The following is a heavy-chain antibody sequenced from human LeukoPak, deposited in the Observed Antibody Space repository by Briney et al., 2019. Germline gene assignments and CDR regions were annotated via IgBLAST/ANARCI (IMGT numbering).Heavy chain of an antibody. CDR3: AGDRRITGTSHYGMDV. V-gene: IGHV4-4*07. CDR1: GGSISSSY. J-gene: IGHJ6*02. CDR2: IYTSGGT. D-gene: IGHD1-7*01. Sequence: SETLSLTCNVPGGSISSSYWSWIWQPAGKRLEWIWRIYTSGGTNYNPSLKCRATMSVDTSKKQFSLKLSSVPAADTSVYYCAGDRRITGTSHYGMDVWGQGNTVTVSS.